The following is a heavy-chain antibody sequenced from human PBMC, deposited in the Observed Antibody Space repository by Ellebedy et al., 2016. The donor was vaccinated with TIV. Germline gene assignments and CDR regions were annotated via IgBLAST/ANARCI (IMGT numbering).Heavy chain of an antibody. V-gene: IGHV3-48*02. CDR2: ISSSSSTI. Sequence: GGSLRLSXAASGFTFSSYSMNWVRQAPGKGLEWVSYISSSSSTIYYADSVKGRFTISRDNAKNSLYLQMNSLRDEDTAVYYCARDSYGSGRRTIYYYYYGMDVWGQGTTVTVSS. J-gene: IGHJ6*02. D-gene: IGHD3-10*01. CDR1: GFTFSSYS. CDR3: ARDSYGSGRRTIYYYYYGMDV.